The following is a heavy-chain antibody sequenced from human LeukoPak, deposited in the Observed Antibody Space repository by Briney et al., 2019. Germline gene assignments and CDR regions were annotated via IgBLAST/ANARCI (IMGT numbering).Heavy chain of an antibody. CDR1: GYTFTTYW. V-gene: IGHV5-51*01. J-gene: IGHJ4*02. CDR2: IYPGDSDA. CDR3: ARRGGGGSPAAAKVFDY. D-gene: IGHD2-2*01. Sequence: GESLKISCKGSGYTFTTYWIAWVRQMPGKGLEWMGIIYPGDSDARYSPSFHGQVTISVDESISTAYLQWSSLKASDTAIYYCARRGGGGSPAAAKVFDYWGQGTLVTVSS.